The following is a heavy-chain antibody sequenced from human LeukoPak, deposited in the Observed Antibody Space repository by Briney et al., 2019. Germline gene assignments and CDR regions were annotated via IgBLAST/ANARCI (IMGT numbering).Heavy chain of an antibody. CDR3: VKASGGDYVLGY. Sequence: GGSLRLSCAASGFTFSSYAMHWVRQAPGKGLEWVAVISYDGSNKYYADSVKGRFTISRDNSKNTLYLQMNSLRAEDTAVYYCVKASGGDYVLGYWGQGTLVTVSS. V-gene: IGHV3-30-3*01. CDR2: ISYDGSNK. J-gene: IGHJ4*02. CDR1: GFTFSSYA. D-gene: IGHD4-17*01.